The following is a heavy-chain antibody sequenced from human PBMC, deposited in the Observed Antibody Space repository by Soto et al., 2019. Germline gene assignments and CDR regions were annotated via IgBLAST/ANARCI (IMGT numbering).Heavy chain of an antibody. J-gene: IGHJ4*02. CDR1: GFTFSSYA. Sequence: GGSLRLSCAASGFTFSSYAMSWVRQAPGKGLEWVSAISGSGGSTYYADSAKGRFTISRDNSKNTLYLQMNSLRAEDTAVYYCAKAPRMGVISGGGFDYWGQGTLVTVSS. V-gene: IGHV3-23*01. D-gene: IGHD3-16*02. CDR3: AKAPRMGVISGGGFDY. CDR2: ISGSGGST.